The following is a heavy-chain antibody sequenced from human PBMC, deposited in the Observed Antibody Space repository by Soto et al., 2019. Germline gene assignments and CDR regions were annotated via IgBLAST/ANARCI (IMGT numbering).Heavy chain of an antibody. CDR2: MNPNSGNT. D-gene: IGHD2-2*01. CDR1: GYNFTSYD. CDR3: ARTRYIEGYCSSTSCPRVIDY. Sequence: APVKVSLKASGYNFTSYDINLVRQATGQGLEGMGWMNPNSGNTGYAQKFQGRVTMTRNTSISTAYMELSSLRSEDTAVYYCARTRYIEGYCSSTSCPRVIDYWGRGTLVTVSS. V-gene: IGHV1-8*01. J-gene: IGHJ4*02.